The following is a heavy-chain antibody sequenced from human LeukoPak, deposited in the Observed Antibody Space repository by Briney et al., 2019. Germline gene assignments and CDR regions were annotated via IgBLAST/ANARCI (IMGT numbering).Heavy chain of an antibody. CDR2: IDQGGSAQ. Sequence: GGSLRLSCSASGFTFTYYCMTWVRQAPGKGLEWVANIDQGGSAQYCVDSVKGRYTISRDNAQKSVYVQVNRLRVEDTAVYYCARGADCRTTSGYADYPRNNWFDPWGQGTLVTVSS. V-gene: IGHV3-7*01. D-gene: IGHD2-2*01. CDR1: GFTFTYYC. CDR3: ARGADCRTTSGYADYPRNNWFDP. J-gene: IGHJ5*02.